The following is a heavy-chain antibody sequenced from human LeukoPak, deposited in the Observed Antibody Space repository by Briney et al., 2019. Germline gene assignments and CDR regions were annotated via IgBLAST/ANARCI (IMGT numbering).Heavy chain of an antibody. CDR1: GGSISSYY. J-gene: IGHJ6*02. CDR2: MYYTGST. V-gene: IGHV4-59*01. Sequence: SETLSLTCTVSGGSISSYYWSWIRQPPGKGLEWIGYMYYTGSTNYNPSLKSRVTISLATSKNHFSLKLNSVTAADTAVYYCARVSVVYGMDVWGRGTTVTVSS. CDR3: ARVSVVYGMDV.